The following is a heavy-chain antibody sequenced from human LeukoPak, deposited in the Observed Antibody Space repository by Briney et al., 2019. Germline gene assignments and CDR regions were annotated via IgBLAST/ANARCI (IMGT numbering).Heavy chain of an antibody. CDR1: GFTVSSNY. J-gene: IGHJ4*02. D-gene: IGHD5-12*01. CDR2: LYSAGNT. CDR3: ARAREYIVLDF. V-gene: IGHV3-66*02. Sequence: GGSLRLSCAASGFTVSSNYMNWVRQAPGKGLEWVSVLYSAGNTYYADSVKGRFTISRDTSKNTLFLQMDSLRPEDTAVYYCARAREYIVLDFWGQGTLVTVSS.